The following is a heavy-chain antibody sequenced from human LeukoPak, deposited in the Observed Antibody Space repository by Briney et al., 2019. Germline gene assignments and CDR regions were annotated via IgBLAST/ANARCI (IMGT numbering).Heavy chain of an antibody. CDR1: GFTFSSYA. CDR2: ISYDGSNK. V-gene: IGHV3-30-3*01. CDR3: TTGAGDGMKYYFDY. D-gene: IGHD7-27*01. Sequence: GRSLRLSCAASGFTFSSYAMHWVRQAPGKGLEWVAVISYDGSNKYYADSVKGRFTISRDNSKNTLYLQMNSLRTEDTAMYYCTTGAGDGMKYYFDYWGQGTLVTVSS. J-gene: IGHJ4*02.